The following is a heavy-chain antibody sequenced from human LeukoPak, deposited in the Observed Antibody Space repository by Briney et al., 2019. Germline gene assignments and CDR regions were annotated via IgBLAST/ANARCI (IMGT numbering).Heavy chain of an antibody. Sequence: SETLSLTCTVSGGSISSSSYYWGWIRQPPGKGLEWIGSIYYSGSTYYNPSLKSRVTISVDTSKNQFSLKLSSVTAADTAVYYCASHLDYGDPSAVDYWGQGTLVTVSS. CDR2: IYYSGST. D-gene: IGHD4-17*01. V-gene: IGHV4-39*07. CDR1: GGSISSSSYY. CDR3: ASHLDYGDPSAVDY. J-gene: IGHJ4*02.